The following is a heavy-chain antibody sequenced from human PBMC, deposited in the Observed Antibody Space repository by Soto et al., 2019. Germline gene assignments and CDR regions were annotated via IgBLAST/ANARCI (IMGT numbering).Heavy chain of an antibody. Sequence: QVQLVQSGAEVKKPGSSVKVSCKASGGTFSSYAISWVRQAPGQGLEWMGGIIPIFGTANYAQKFQGRVTITADESTSTAYMELSSLRSEDTAVYYCARDSYCSSTSCYRYYGMDVWGQGTTVTVSS. V-gene: IGHV1-69*01. J-gene: IGHJ6*02. D-gene: IGHD2-2*01. CDR3: ARDSYCSSTSCYRYYGMDV. CDR2: IIPIFGTA. CDR1: GGTFSSYA.